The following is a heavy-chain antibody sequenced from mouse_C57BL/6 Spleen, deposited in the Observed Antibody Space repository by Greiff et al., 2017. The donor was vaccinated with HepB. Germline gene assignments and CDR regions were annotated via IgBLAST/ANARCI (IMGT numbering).Heavy chain of an antibody. J-gene: IGHJ4*01. V-gene: IGHV5-4*01. CDR2: ISDGGSYT. Sequence: EVKLVESGGGLVKPGGSLKLSCAASGFTFSSYAMSWVRQTPEKRLEWVATISDGGSYTYYPDNVKGRFTISRDNAKNNLYLQMSHLKSEDTAMYYCARDITTVASPNAMDYWGQGTSVTVSS. CDR3: ARDITTVASPNAMDY. D-gene: IGHD1-1*01. CDR1: GFTFSSYA.